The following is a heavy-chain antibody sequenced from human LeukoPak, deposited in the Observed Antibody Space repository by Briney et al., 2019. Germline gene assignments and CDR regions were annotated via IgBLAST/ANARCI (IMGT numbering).Heavy chain of an antibody. CDR3: ARYYSGSGSFDY. J-gene: IGHJ4*02. CDR1: GFTSSSYW. Sequence: GGSLRLSCAASGFTSSSYWMSWVRQAPGKGLEWVANIKQDGSEKYYVDSVKGRFIISRDNAKNSLYLQMNSLRAEDTALYYCARYYSGSGSFDYWGQGTLVTVSS. D-gene: IGHD3-10*01. V-gene: IGHV3-7*01. CDR2: IKQDGSEK.